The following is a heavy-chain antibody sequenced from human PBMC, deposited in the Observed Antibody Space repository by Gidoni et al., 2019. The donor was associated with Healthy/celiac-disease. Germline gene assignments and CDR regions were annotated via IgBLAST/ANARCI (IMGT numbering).Heavy chain of an antibody. J-gene: IGHJ5*02. CDR2: IIPIFGTA. CDR1: GVTFSSYA. V-gene: IGHV1-69*06. Sequence: QVQLVQSGAEVKKPGSSVKVSCQASGVTFSSYAISWVRQAPGQGLGWMGGIIPIFGTANYAQKFQGRVTITADKSTSTAYMELSSLRSEDTAVYYCARESGIVVVPAAPNWFDPWGQGTLVTVSS. CDR3: ARESGIVVVPAAPNWFDP. D-gene: IGHD2-2*01.